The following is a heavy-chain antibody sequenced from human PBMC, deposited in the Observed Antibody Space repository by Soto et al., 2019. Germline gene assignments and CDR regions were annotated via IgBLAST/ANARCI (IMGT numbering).Heavy chain of an antibody. CDR1: GGTFSSYA. CDR2: IIPIFGTA. CDR3: ARDRRCSGGSCYAFYYGMDV. V-gene: IGHV1-69*01. Sequence: QVQLVQSGAEVKKPGSSVKVSCKASGGTFSSYAISWVRQAPGQGLEWMGGIIPIFGTANYAQKFQGRVTITADESTSTDYRELSSLRSEDTALYYCARDRRCSGGSCYAFYYGMDVWGQGTTVTVSS. D-gene: IGHD2-15*01. J-gene: IGHJ6*02.